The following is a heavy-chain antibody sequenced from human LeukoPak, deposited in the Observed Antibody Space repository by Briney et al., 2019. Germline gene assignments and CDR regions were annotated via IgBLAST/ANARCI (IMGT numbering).Heavy chain of an antibody. V-gene: IGHV1-46*01. D-gene: IGHD3-3*01. Sequence: ASAKVSCKASGYTFTSYYMHWVRQAPGQGLEWMGIINPSGGSTSYAQKFQGRVTMTRDMSTSTVYMELSSLRSEDTAVYYCAREKNVLRFLEWLSQYYFDYWGQGTLVTVSS. CDR2: INPSGGST. CDR1: GYTFTSYY. CDR3: AREKNVLRFLEWLSQYYFDY. J-gene: IGHJ4*02.